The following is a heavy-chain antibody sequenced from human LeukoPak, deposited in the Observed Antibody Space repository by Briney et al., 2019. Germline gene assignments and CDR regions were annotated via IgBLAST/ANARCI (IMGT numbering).Heavy chain of an antibody. CDR2: ISSSGGTI. J-gene: IGHJ4*02. V-gene: IGHV3-48*03. Sequence: GGSLRLSCAASGFTFSSYEMNWVRQAPGKGLEWVSYISSSGGTIHYADSVKGRFTVSRDNAKNSLYLQMNSLRAEDTAVYYCTRVLNGGHSDYWGQGTLVTVSS. D-gene: IGHD3-10*01. CDR1: GFTFSSYE. CDR3: TRVLNGGHSDY.